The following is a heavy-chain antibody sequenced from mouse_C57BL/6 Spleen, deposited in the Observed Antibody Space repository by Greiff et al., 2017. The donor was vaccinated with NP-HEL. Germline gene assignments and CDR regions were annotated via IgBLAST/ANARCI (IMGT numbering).Heavy chain of an antibody. D-gene: IGHD3-2*02. CDR1: GYTFTSYG. J-gene: IGHJ2*01. CDR3: ARASSGYDY. V-gene: IGHV1-81*01. CDR2: IYPRSGNT. Sequence: QVQLQQSGAELARPGASVKLSCKASGYTFTSYGISWVKQRTGQGLEWIGEIYPRSGNTYYNEKFKGKATLTADKSSSTAAMELRSLTSEDSSGYFCARASSGYDYWGQGTTLTVSS.